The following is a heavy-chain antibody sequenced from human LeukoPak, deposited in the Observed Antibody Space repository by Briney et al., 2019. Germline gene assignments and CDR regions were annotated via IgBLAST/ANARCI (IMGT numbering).Heavy chain of an antibody. Sequence: GRSLRLSCAASGFTFSSYAMHWVRQAPGKGLEWVAVISYDGSNKYYADSVKGRFTISRDNSKNTLYLQMNSLRAEDTAVYYCARGHRSTYYYDSSGYSAHYYYYGMDVWSQGTTVTVSS. D-gene: IGHD3-22*01. V-gene: IGHV3-30-3*01. CDR2: ISYDGSNK. J-gene: IGHJ6*02. CDR3: ARGHRSTYYYDSSGYSAHYYYYGMDV. CDR1: GFTFSSYA.